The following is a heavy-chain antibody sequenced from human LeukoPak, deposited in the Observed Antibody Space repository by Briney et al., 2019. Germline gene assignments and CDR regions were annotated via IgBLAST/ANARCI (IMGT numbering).Heavy chain of an antibody. J-gene: IGHJ4*02. Sequence: GGSLRLSCAASGFSFSTYSMNWVRQAPGKGLEWVSSISSGGRYVYYADSVKGRFTISRDNAKNSLYLQMNSLRAGDTAVYYCTRDVRDEYSSGWYPIGYWGQGTLVTVSS. CDR2: ISSGGRYV. D-gene: IGHD6-19*01. CDR3: TRDVRDEYSSGWYPIGY. V-gene: IGHV3-21*01. CDR1: GFSFSTYS.